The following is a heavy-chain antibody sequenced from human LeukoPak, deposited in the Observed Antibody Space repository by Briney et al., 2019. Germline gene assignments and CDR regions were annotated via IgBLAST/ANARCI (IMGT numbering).Heavy chain of an antibody. CDR2: IIPNSGGT. D-gene: IGHD1-26*01. V-gene: IGHV1-2*02. J-gene: IGHJ5*02. Sequence: ASVKVSCKASGYTFTGYYMHWVRQAPGQGLEWMGWIIPNSGGTNYAQKFQGRVTMTRDTSISTAYVELSRLRSDDTAVYYCAREAYSGSYYRWFDPWGEGTLVTVSS. CDR1: GYTFTGYY. CDR3: AREAYSGSYYRWFDP.